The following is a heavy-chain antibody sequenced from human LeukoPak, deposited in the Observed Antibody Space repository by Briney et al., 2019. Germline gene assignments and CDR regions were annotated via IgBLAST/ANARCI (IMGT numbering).Heavy chain of an antibody. D-gene: IGHD1-26*01. CDR3: ARRVGISKKYYFDY. V-gene: IGHV4-59*08. J-gene: IGHJ4*02. CDR2: ISDSEIT. Sequence: SETVSLACTFSGGSISSYYWTWNRQPPGKGLEWIGYISDSEITNYNLYLKSGLTISIDTSKNQFSLRLSSVTAADTAVYYCARRVGISKKYYFDYWGKGPVHPVSS. CDR1: GGSISSYY.